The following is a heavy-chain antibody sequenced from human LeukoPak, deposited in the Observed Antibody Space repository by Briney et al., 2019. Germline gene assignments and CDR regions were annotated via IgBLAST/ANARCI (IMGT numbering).Heavy chain of an antibody. V-gene: IGHV5-51*01. J-gene: IGHJ3*02. D-gene: IGHD5-24*01. Sequence: GESLKISCKGSGYSFTSYWIGWVRQMPGKGLEWMGIIYPGDSDTRYSPSFQGQVTISADKSISTAYLQWSSLKASDTAMYYCARPPRDGYNLDAFHIWGQGTMVTVSS. CDR3: ARPPRDGYNLDAFHI. CDR2: IYPGDSDT. CDR1: GYSFTSYW.